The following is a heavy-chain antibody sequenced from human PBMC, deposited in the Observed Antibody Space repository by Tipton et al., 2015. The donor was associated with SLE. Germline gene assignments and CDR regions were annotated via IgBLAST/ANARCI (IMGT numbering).Heavy chain of an antibody. CDR2: ISYTETT. D-gene: IGHD2-15*01. CDR3: ARHVGVAYYYAMDV. Sequence: LRLSCTVSGGSISGYHWSWLRQPPGKGLEWIGYISYTETTKYNPSLESRVIISVDTSKNQFSLRLSSVTAADTAMYYCARHVGVAYYYAMDVWGQGTTVVISS. CDR1: GGSISGYH. V-gene: IGHV4-59*08. J-gene: IGHJ6*02.